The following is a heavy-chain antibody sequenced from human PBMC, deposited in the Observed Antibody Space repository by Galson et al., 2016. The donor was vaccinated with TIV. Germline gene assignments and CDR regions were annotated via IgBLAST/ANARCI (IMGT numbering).Heavy chain of an antibody. CDR1: GVTFSNYA. V-gene: IGHV1-69*06. J-gene: IGHJ4*02. CDR3: ARASGYHYDRSGYYG. Sequence: SVKVSCKASGVTFSNYAINWVRQAPGQGLERMGGITAMFGTTDYAQKFQGRVTITADKSTSTVYMDLSSLRSEDTAFYYCARASGYHYDRSGYYGWGQGTLVIVSS. D-gene: IGHD3-22*01. CDR2: ITAMFGTT.